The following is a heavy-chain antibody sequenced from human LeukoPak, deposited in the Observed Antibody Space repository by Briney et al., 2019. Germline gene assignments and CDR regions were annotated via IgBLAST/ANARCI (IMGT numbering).Heavy chain of an antibody. CDR2: ISGGSA. Sequence: PGGSLRLSCAASGFTFSRSNMNWVRQAPGKGLEWVSAISGGSADYADSVKGRFSISIDNSKNTLYLQMNSLRAEDTAVYYCAKDRSSRYDFWSGSFSHYYYYYMDVWGKGTTVTVSS. CDR3: AKDRSSRYDFWSGSFSHYYYYYMDV. D-gene: IGHD3-3*01. V-gene: IGHV3-23*01. CDR1: GFTFSRSN. J-gene: IGHJ6*03.